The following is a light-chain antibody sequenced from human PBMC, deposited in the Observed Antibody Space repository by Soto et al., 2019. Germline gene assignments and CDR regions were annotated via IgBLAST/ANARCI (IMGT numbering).Light chain of an antibody. J-gene: IGKJ5*01. V-gene: IGKV1-9*01. Sequence: IQLTQSPSSRSASVGDRVTIACRASQGISSYLAWYQQKPGKAPKLLIYAASTLQSGVPSRFSGSGSGTDFTLTISSLEPEDFAVYYCQQRASWVTFGQGTRLENK. CDR3: QQRASWVT. CDR1: QGISSY. CDR2: AAS.